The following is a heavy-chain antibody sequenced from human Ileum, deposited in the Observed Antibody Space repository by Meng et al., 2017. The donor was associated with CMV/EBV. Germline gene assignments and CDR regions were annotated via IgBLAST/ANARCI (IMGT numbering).Heavy chain of an antibody. CDR2: ISFSGSA. J-gene: IGHJ5*02. CDR3: TRGSSGSYEWYDP. CDR1: GGSISSSY. D-gene: IGHD1-26*01. Sequence: GQLEAAGAGLFQPSEILSLTCTGSGGSISSSYWCWIQQPAEKGLEWIGYISFSGSACYNPPLKRRVTISIDTSKNQFSLKLTSVTTADTAVYYCTRGSSGSYEWYDPWGQGTLVTVSS. V-gene: IGHV4-59*01.